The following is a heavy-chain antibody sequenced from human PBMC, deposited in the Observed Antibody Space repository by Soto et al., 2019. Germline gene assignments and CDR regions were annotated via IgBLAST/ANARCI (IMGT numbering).Heavy chain of an antibody. D-gene: IGHD2-15*01. J-gene: IGHJ4*02. Sequence: EVQLVESGGGLVQPGGSLRLSGAASGFTVSSNYMSWVRQAPGKGLEWVSVIYSGGSTYYADSVKGRFTIPRDNSKNTLYLQMNSLRAEDTAVYYCARSRYCSGGSCYFFYWGQGTLVTVSS. V-gene: IGHV3-66*01. CDR1: GFTVSSNY. CDR3: ARSRYCSGGSCYFFY. CDR2: IYSGGST.